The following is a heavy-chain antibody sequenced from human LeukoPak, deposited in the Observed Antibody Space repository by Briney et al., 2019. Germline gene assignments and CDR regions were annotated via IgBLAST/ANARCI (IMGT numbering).Heavy chain of an antibody. V-gene: IGHV3-15*01. Sequence: PGGSLRLSCAASGFTFSKAWMNWVRQAPGKGLEWVGRIKSKTDGGTTDYATPVKGRFTVSRDDSESTVYLQMSSLKVEDTAVYYCTTPRFYYDVSGSWGQGVLVTVSS. J-gene: IGHJ5*02. D-gene: IGHD3-22*01. CDR1: GFTFSKAW. CDR2: IKSKTDGGTT. CDR3: TTPRFYYDVSGS.